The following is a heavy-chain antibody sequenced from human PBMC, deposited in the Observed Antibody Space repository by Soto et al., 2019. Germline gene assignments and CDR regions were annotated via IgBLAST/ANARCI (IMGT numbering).Heavy chain of an antibody. CDR3: AKDLGYYGSGCYLLY. D-gene: IGHD3-10*01. J-gene: IGHJ4*02. V-gene: IGHV3-23*01. CDR2: ISGSGGST. CDR1: GFTFSSYA. Sequence: EVQLLESGGGLVQPGGSLRLSCAASGFTFSSYAMSWVRQAPGKGLEWVSAISGSGGSTYYADSVKGRFTISRDNSKNPLYLQMNSLRAEDTAVYYCAKDLGYYGSGCYLLYWGQGTLVTVSS.